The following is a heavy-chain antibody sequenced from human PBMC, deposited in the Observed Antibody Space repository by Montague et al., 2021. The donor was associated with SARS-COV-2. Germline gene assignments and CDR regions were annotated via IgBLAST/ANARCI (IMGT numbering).Heavy chain of an antibody. Sequence: SETLSLTCAVYGGSFSGYYWSWIRQPPGKGLEWIGETNHSGSTNYNPSLKSRVTISVDTSKNRFSLKLSSVTAADTAVYYCARVRYYGSGTSLGMDVWGQGTAVTVSS. CDR3: ARVRYYGSGTSLGMDV. CDR2: TNHSGST. V-gene: IGHV4-34*01. J-gene: IGHJ6*02. D-gene: IGHD3-10*01. CDR1: GGSFSGYY.